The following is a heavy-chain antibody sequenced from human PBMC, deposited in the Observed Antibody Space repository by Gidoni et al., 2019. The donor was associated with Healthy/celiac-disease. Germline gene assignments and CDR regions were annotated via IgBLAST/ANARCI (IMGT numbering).Heavy chain of an antibody. CDR2: IWYDGSNK. CDR1: GFTFSSYG. D-gene: IGHD5-18*01. J-gene: IGHJ4*02. CDR3: ARALDTAMVFDY. V-gene: IGHV3-33*01. Sequence: QVQLVESGGGVVQPGRSLRLSCAASGFTFSSYGMHWVRPAPGKGLEWVAVIWYDGSNKYYADSVKGRFTISRDNSKNTLYLQMNSLRAEDTAVYYCARALDTAMVFDYWGQGTLVTVSS.